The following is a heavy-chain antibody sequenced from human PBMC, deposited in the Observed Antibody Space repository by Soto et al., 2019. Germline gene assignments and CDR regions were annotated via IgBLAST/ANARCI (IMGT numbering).Heavy chain of an antibody. CDR3: AKGVSIVVVTAIRGWDFDY. D-gene: IGHD2-21*02. CDR2: ISYDGSNK. V-gene: IGHV3-30*18. Sequence: GGSLRLSCAASGFTFSSYGMHWVRQAPGKGLEWVAVISYDGSNKYYADSVKGRFTISRDNSKNTLYLQMNSLRAEDTAVYYCAKGVSIVVVTAIRGWDFDYWGQGTLVTVSS. CDR1: GFTFSSYG. J-gene: IGHJ4*02.